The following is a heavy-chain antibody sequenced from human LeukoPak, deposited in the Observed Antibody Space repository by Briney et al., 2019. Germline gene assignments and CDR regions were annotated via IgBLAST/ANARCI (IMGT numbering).Heavy chain of an antibody. CDR1: GGSFSGYY. CDR3: ARGCHDSSGPIRRHGNWFDP. V-gene: IGHV4-34*01. J-gene: IGHJ5*02. Sequence: PSETLSLTCAVYGGSFSGYYWSRIRQPPGKGLEWIGEINHSGSTNYNPSLKSRVTISVDTSKNQFSLKLSSVTAADTAVYYCARGCHDSSGPIRRHGNWFDPWGQGTLVTVSS. CDR2: INHSGST. D-gene: IGHD3-22*01.